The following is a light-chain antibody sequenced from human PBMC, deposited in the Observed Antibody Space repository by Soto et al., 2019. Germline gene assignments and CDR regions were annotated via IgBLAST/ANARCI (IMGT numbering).Light chain of an antibody. V-gene: IGLV2-11*01. CDR2: DVS. J-gene: IGLJ2*01. CDR1: SSDVGGYNY. Sequence: QSALTQPRSVSGSPGQSVTISCTGTSSDVGGYNYVSWYQQHPGKAPKLMIYDVSKRPSGVADRFSGSKSGNTASLNISGLQAEDEADYYCCSYAGSYTHVVFGGGTKVTVL. CDR3: CSYAGSYTHVV.